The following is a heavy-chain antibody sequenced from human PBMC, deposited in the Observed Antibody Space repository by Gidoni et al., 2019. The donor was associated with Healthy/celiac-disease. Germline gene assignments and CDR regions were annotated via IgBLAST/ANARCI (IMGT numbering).Heavy chain of an antibody. CDR2: ISSSGSTI. V-gene: IGHV3-48*03. CDR1: GFTFSSYE. D-gene: IGHD6-13*01. Sequence: EVQLVESGGGLVEPGGSLRLSCAASGFTFSSYEMNWVRQAPGKGLEWVSYISSSGSTIYDADSVKGRFTISRDNAKNSLYLQMNSLRAEDTAVYYCAREEYGASAAGTDGFGAFDIWGQGTMVTVSS. CDR3: AREEYGASAAGTDGFGAFDI. J-gene: IGHJ3*02.